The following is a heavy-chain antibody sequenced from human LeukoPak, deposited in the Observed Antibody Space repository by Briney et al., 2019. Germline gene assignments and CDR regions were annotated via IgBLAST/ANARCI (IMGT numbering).Heavy chain of an antibody. Sequence: SETLSLTCTVSGGSISSSSYYWGWIRQPPGKGLEWIGSIYYSGSTYYNPSLKSRVTISVDTSKNQFSLKLSSVTAADTAVYYCARAPGYGGNSVYYYYMDVWGKGTAVTISS. J-gene: IGHJ6*03. CDR3: ARAPGYGGNSVYYYYMDV. CDR2: IYYSGST. CDR1: GGSISSSSYY. D-gene: IGHD4-23*01. V-gene: IGHV4-39*01.